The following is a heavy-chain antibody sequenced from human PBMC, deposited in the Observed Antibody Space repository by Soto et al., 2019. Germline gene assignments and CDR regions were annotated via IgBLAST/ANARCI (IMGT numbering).Heavy chain of an antibody. V-gene: IGHV4-39*01. Sequence: SETLSLTCTASGGSISSSSYYWGWIRQPPGKGLEWIGSIYYSGSTYYNPSLKSRVTISVDTSKNQFSLKLSSVTAADTAVYYCASETYYDILTGYLGAPYFDYWGQGTLVTVSS. J-gene: IGHJ4*02. CDR3: ASETYYDILTGYLGAPYFDY. D-gene: IGHD3-9*01. CDR1: GGSISSSSYY. CDR2: IYYSGST.